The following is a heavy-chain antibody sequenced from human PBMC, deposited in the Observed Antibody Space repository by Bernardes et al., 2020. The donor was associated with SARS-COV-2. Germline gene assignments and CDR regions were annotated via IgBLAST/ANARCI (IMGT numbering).Heavy chain of an antibody. CDR1: GGSINNHY. J-gene: IGHJ5*02. Sequence: SETLSLTCTVSGGSINNHYWSWIRQPPGKGLEWIGYIYYSGSTSYNPSLKSRVTISVDTSKNQFSLKLSSVTAADTAVYYCARGGGLGSSSWYDDWGQGTLVTVSS. V-gene: IGHV4-59*11. CDR2: IYYSGST. CDR3: ARGGGLGSSSWYDD. D-gene: IGHD6-13*01.